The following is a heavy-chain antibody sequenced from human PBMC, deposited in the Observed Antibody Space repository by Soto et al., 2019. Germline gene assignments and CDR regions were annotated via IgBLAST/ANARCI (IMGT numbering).Heavy chain of an antibody. Sequence: QVQLVQSGAEVKKPGASVKVSCKASGYTFTSYAMHWVRQAPGQRLEWMGWINAGNGITKYSQKFQGRVTITRDTSASTAYMELSSLRSEDTAVYYCAREGCSSTSCYGYYGMDVWGQGTTVTVSS. V-gene: IGHV1-3*01. CDR1: GYTFTSYA. CDR3: AREGCSSTSCYGYYGMDV. D-gene: IGHD2-2*01. CDR2: INAGNGIT. J-gene: IGHJ6*02.